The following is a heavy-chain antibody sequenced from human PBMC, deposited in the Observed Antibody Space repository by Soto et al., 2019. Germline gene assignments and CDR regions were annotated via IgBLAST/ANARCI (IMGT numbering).Heavy chain of an antibody. CDR2: IDPSANGT. V-gene: IGHV1-46*03. CDR1: GHTLINYY. D-gene: IGHD3-22*01. J-gene: IGHJ4*02. CDR3: AINYYDSSAYLY. Sequence: QVQLVQSGAEVKKPGASVKVSCKASGHTLINYYMHWVRQAPGQGLDWLGKIDPSANGTSYAERFKGRIPLTSDTSTNTVYVELSSLRSEATAIYYCAINYYDSSAYLYWGQGTLVTVSS.